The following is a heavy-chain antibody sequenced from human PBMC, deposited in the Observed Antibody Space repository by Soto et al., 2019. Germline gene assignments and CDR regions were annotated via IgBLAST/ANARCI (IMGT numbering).Heavy chain of an antibody. CDR1: GFTFSSYA. Sequence: EVQLLESGGGLVQPGGSLRLSCAASGFTFSSYAMSWVRQAPGKGLEWVSAISGSGGSTYYADSVKGRFTISRDNSKNTLYLDMDRLRAEDTAVYYCANGGAIAVAGPPPHAFDIWGHGTMVTVSS. CDR2: ISGSGGST. V-gene: IGHV3-23*01. J-gene: IGHJ3*02. CDR3: ANGGAIAVAGPPPHAFDI. D-gene: IGHD6-19*01.